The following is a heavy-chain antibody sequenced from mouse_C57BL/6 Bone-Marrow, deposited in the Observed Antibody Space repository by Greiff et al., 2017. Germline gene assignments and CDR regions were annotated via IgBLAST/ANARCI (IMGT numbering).Heavy chain of an antibody. CDR1: GYTFTSYG. D-gene: IGHD1-1*01. Sequence: QVQLQQSGAELARPGASVKLSCKASGYTFTSYGISWVKQRTGQGLEWIGEIYPRSGNTYYNEKFKGKATLTADKSSSTAYMELRSLTSEDSAVYFCAGGSSSSHFDYWGQGTTLTVSS. J-gene: IGHJ2*01. V-gene: IGHV1-81*01. CDR3: AGGSSSSHFDY. CDR2: IYPRSGNT.